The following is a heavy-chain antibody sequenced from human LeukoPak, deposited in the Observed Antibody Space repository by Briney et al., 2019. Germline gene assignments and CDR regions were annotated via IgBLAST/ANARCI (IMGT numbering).Heavy chain of an antibody. CDR3: ARDRIAAAGLFDY. Sequence: SETLSLTCTVTGGSISSSSYYWGWIRQPPGKGLEWIGSIYYSGSTYYNPSLKSRVTISVDTSKNQFSLKLSSVTAADTAVYYCARDRIAAAGLFDYWGQGTLVTVSS. CDR1: GGSISSSSYY. J-gene: IGHJ4*02. CDR2: IYYSGST. V-gene: IGHV4-39*07. D-gene: IGHD6-13*01.